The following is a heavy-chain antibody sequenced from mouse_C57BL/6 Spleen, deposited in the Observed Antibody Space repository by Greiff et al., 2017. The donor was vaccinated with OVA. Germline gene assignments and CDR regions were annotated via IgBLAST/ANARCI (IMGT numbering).Heavy chain of an antibody. D-gene: IGHD2-1*01. J-gene: IGHJ1*03. Sequence: EVKVVESGGGLVKPGGSLKLSCAASGFTFSDYGMHWVRQAPEKGLEWVAYISSGSSTIYYADTVKGRFTISRDNAKNTLFLQMTSLRSEDTAMYYCARWGLYGNYDWYFDVWGTGTTVTVSS. CDR3: ARWGLYGNYDWYFDV. CDR2: ISSGSSTI. V-gene: IGHV5-17*01. CDR1: GFTFSDYG.